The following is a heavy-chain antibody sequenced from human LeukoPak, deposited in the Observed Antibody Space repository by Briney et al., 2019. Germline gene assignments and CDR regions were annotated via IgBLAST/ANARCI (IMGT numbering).Heavy chain of an antibody. CDR2: IYYIGST. Sequence: PSETLSLTCTVSGGSISNGDYYWSWIRQTPGTGLEWFGYIYYIGSTYYNPSLKSRVTMSVDTSKSQFSLNPNSVTAADTAVYYCASFRYCDSTTCYRTFDIWGRGTMVTVSS. CDR3: ASFRYCDSTTCYRTFDI. CDR1: GGSISNGDYY. V-gene: IGHV4-30-4*01. D-gene: IGHD2-2*01. J-gene: IGHJ3*02.